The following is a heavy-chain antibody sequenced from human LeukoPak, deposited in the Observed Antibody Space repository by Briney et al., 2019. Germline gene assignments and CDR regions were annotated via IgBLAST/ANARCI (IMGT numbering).Heavy chain of an antibody. D-gene: IGHD2-15*01. CDR2: ISSSSSDI. CDR3: ARDGGYCSGGSCYQDAFDI. V-gene: IGHV3-21*01. J-gene: IGHJ3*02. Sequence: GGSLRLSCAASGFTFSSYSMNWVRQAPGKGLEWVSPISSSSSDIYYADSVKGRFTISRDNAKNSLYFQMNSLRAEDTAVYYCARDGGYCSGGSCYQDAFDIWGQGTMVTVSS. CDR1: GFTFSSYS.